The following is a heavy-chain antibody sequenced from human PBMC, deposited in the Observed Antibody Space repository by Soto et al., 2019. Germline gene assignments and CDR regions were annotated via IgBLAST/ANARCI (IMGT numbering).Heavy chain of an antibody. D-gene: IGHD6-25*01. J-gene: IGHJ4*02. CDR3: ARQEAYSSAAYGLDF. CDR2: IDPSDSYS. CDR1: EYPFTNYW. V-gene: IGHV5-10-1*01. Sequence: GESLKISCKGSEYPFTNYWISWVRQGPGKGLEWMGRIDPSDSYSSHSPSFQGHVTLSADKSINTVYLHWSSLKASDTAMYYCARQEAYSSAAYGLDFWGQGTLVTVSS.